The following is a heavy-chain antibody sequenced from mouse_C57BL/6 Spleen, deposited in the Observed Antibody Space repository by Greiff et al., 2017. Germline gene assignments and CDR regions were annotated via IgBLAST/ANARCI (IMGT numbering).Heavy chain of an antibody. V-gene: IGHV1-62-2*01. J-gene: IGHJ2*01. CDR2: FYPCSGSI. Sequence: QVQLKESGAELVKPGASVKLSCKASGYTFTEYTIHWVKQRSGQGLEWIGLFYPCSGSIKYNEKFKGKATLTADKSTSTVYMELSRLTSEASAVYFCARHEGDVLLLFDYWGQGTTLTVSS. CDR3: ARHEGDVLLLFDY. CDR1: GYTFTEYT. D-gene: IGHD1-1*01.